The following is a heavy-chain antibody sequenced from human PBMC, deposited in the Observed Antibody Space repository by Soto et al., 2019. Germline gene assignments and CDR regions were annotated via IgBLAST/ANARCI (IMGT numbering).Heavy chain of an antibody. V-gene: IGHV3-21*06. CDR3: ARESEDLSSNLDY. CDR2: ISSTTNYI. J-gene: IGHJ4*02. Sequence: GGSLRLSSATSGFTFTRYSINWVRQAPGKGLEWVASISSTTNYIYYGESLKGRLTISRDNAKNSMYLQMNTLRAEDTAVYYCARESEDLSSNLDYWGQGTLVTVSS. CDR1: GFTFTRYS.